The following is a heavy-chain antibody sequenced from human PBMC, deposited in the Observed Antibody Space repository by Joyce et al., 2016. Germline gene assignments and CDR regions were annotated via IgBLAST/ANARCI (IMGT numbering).Heavy chain of an antibody. V-gene: IGHV1-3*01. CDR1: GYTFTTYA. J-gene: IGHJ5*02. CDR2: SNAENANT. Sequence: QVQLVQSGAEVKKPGASVKVSCKASGYTFTTYAIHWVRQAPGQRLEWMGWSNAENANTKYSYNLQGRVNITRETTASTDYMELSSLSSEDTAVYYCARASTRIENDFWSGYFFDNWFDPCGQGTLVTVSS. CDR3: ARASTRIENDFWSGYFFDNWFDP. D-gene: IGHD3-3*01.